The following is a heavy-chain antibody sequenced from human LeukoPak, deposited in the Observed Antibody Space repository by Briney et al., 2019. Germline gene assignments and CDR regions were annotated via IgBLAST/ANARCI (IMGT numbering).Heavy chain of an antibody. Sequence: GGSLRLSCAASGFTVSSNYMSWVRQAPRKGLEWVSVIYSGGSTYYADSVKGRFTISRDNSKNTLYLQMNSLRAEDTAVYYCASSEWFGELLPDYWGQGTLVTVSS. D-gene: IGHD3-10*01. CDR1: GFTVSSNY. V-gene: IGHV3-66*01. J-gene: IGHJ4*02. CDR2: IYSGGST. CDR3: ASSEWFGELLPDY.